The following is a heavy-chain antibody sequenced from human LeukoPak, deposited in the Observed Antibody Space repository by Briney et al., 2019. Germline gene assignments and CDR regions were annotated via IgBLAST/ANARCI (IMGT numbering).Heavy chain of an antibody. Sequence: SQTLSLTCAISGDSVSTNSAAWNWIRQSPSRGLEWLGRTYYRSKWYNDYAVSVKSQITINPDTSKNQFSLHLNSVTPEDTAVYYCARDPLVGATSWFDPWGQGTLVTVSS. V-gene: IGHV6-1*01. D-gene: IGHD1-26*01. CDR1: GDSVSTNSAA. J-gene: IGHJ5*02. CDR3: ARDPLVGATSWFDP. CDR2: TYYRSKWYN.